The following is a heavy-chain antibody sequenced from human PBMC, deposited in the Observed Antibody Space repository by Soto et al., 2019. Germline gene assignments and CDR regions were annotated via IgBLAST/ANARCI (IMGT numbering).Heavy chain of an antibody. CDR1: GYTFTSYD. V-gene: IGHV1-8*01. CDR2: MNPNSGNT. D-gene: IGHD6-6*01. CDR3: ARGLYSSSSGVVGWFDP. Sequence: ASVQGSCKASGYTFTSYDSNWVRQATGQGLEWMGWMNPNSGNTGYAQKFQGRVTMTRNTSISTAYMELSSLRSEDTAVYYCARGLYSSSSGVVGWFDPWGQGTLVTVSS. J-gene: IGHJ5*02.